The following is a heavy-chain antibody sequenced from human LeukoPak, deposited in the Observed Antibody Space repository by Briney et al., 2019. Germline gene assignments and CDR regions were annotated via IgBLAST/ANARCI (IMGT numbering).Heavy chain of an antibody. CDR3: ASGFGPGTNSLFDY. J-gene: IGHJ4*02. D-gene: IGHD1-7*01. V-gene: IGHV1-2*02. CDR2: INPNSGGT. Sequence: ASVEVSCKASGYTFTGYYMHWVRQAPGQGLEWMGWINPNSGGTNYAQKFQGRVTMTRDTSISTAYMELSRLRSDDTAVYYCASGFGPGTNSLFDYWGQGTLVTVSS. CDR1: GYTFTGYY.